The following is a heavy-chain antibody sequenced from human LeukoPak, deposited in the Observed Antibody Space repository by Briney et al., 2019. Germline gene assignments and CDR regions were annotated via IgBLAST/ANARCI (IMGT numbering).Heavy chain of an antibody. Sequence: GASVKVSCKASGYTFTGYYMHWVRQAPGQGLEWMGWISAYNGNTNYAQKLQGRVTMTTDTSTSTAYMELRSLRSDDTAVYYCARSGGSYFDYWGQGTLVTVSS. J-gene: IGHJ4*02. CDR3: ARSGGSYFDY. D-gene: IGHD3-16*01. V-gene: IGHV1-18*04. CDR2: ISAYNGNT. CDR1: GYTFTGYY.